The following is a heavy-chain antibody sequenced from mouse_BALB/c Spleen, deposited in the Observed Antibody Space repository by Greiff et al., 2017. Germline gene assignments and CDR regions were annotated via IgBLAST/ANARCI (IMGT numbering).Heavy chain of an antibody. CDR2: IRSKSNNYAT. V-gene: IGHV10-1*02. CDR3: VRHDGGGFAY. Sequence: EADGGLVQPKGSLKLSCAASGFTFNTYAMNWVRQAPGKGLEWVARIRSKSNNYATYYADSVKDRFTISRDDSQSMLYLQMNNLKTEDTAMYYCVRHDGGGFAYWGQGTLVTVSA. J-gene: IGHJ3*01. CDR1: GFTFNTYA. D-gene: IGHD2-3*01.